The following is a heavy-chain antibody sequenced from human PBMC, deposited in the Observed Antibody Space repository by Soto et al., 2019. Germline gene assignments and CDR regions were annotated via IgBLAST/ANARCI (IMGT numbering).Heavy chain of an antibody. CDR1: GFTFSSYA. D-gene: IGHD2-2*01. Sequence: PGGSLRLSCAASGFTFSSYAMSWVRQAPGKGLEWVSGISGSGGSTYYADSVKGRFTISRDNSKNTLYLQMNSLRAEDTAVYYCARPYCSITSCLRKSYDYWGQGTLVTVSS. CDR2: ISGSGGST. J-gene: IGHJ4*02. V-gene: IGHV3-23*01. CDR3: ARPYCSITSCLRKSYDY.